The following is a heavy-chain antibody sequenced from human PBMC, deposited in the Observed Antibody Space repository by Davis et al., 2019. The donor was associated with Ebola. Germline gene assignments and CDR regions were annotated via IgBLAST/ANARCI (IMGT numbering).Heavy chain of an antibody. CDR3: ARDRPRWQWQGYYFDN. J-gene: IGHJ4*02. D-gene: IGHD6-19*01. CDR1: GYTFTSYG. V-gene: IGHV1-18*04. Sequence: ASVKVSCKASGYTFTSYGISWVRQAPGHGLEWMGWTSAYNGNTNYAQKLQGRVTMTTDTSTSTAYMELRSLRSDDTAVYYCARDRPRWQWQGYYFDNWGQGTLVTVSA. CDR2: TSAYNGNT.